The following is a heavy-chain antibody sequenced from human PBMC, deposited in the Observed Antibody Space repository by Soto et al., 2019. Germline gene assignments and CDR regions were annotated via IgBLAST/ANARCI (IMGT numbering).Heavy chain of an antibody. V-gene: IGHV3-30-3*01. D-gene: IGHD3-22*01. CDR1: GFKFNTYS. CDR2: ISYNGGSG. CDR3: VRDLRNGNYPDI. Sequence: PGGSLRLSCVGSGFKFNTYSTHWVRQAPGKGLQGVSIISYNGGSGYYADSVKGRFTISRDNSKNTVYLQMNNLRVEDTALYFCVRDLRNGNYPDIWGQGTMVTVSS. J-gene: IGHJ3*02.